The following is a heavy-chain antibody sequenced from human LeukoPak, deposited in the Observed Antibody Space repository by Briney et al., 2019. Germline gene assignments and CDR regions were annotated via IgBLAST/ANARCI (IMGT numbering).Heavy chain of an antibody. CDR2: ISGRSSTI. D-gene: IGHD1-7*01. CDR1: GFTFSSYS. Sequence: GGSLRLSCAASGFTFSSYSMNWVRQAPGKGLEWVSYISGRSSTIYYADSVKGRFTISRDNAKNSLYLQMNSLRAEDTAVYYCATISWNYRGVDYWGQGTLVTVSS. J-gene: IGHJ4*02. V-gene: IGHV3-48*01. CDR3: ATISWNYRGVDY.